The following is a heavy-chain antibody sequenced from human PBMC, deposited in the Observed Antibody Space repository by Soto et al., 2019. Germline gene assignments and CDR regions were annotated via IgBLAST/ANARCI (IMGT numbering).Heavy chain of an antibody. Sequence: QITLNESGPTVVKPAETLTLTCTFSGFSLTTSGVGVGWIRQSPGKAPAWLALIYLDDDKRYSASLKSRLTITKDTSKNQVVLTMASVDPADTATYYCAHRILRTVFGLVTTTAIYFDFWGQGTPVVVSS. V-gene: IGHV2-5*02. CDR3: AHRILRTVFGLVTTTAIYFDF. CDR2: IYLDDDK. CDR1: GFSLTTSGVG. J-gene: IGHJ4*02. D-gene: IGHD3-3*01.